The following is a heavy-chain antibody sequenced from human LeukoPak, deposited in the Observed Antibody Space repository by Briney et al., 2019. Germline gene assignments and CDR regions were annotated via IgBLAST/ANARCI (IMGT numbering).Heavy chain of an antibody. V-gene: IGHV3-7*01. CDR1: GFTFSSYW. Sequence: GGSLRLSCAASGFTFSSYWMSWVRQAPGKGLEWVANIKQDGSEKYYVDSVKGRFTISRDNAKNSLYLQMNSLRAEDTAVYYCARVFPTYYDFWSGYPIYFDYWGQGTLVTVSS. CDR3: ARVFPTYYDFWSGYPIYFDY. J-gene: IGHJ4*02. D-gene: IGHD3-3*01. CDR2: IKQDGSEK.